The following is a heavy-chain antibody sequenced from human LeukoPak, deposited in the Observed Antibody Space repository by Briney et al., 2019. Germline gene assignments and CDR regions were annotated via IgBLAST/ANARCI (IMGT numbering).Heavy chain of an antibody. CDR3: ARTGGARPCYYYYYGMDV. CDR1: GGSFSGYY. CDR2: INHSGST. V-gene: IGHV4-34*01. Sequence: SETLSLTCAVYGGSFSGYYWSWIRQPPGKGLEWIGEINHSGSTNYNPSLKSRVTISVDTSKNQFSLKLSSVTAADTAVYYCARTGGARPCYYYYYGMDVWGQGTTVTVSS. J-gene: IGHJ6*02. D-gene: IGHD6-6*01.